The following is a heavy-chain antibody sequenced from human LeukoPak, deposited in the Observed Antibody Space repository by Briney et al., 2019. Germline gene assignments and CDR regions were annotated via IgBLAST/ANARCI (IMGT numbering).Heavy chain of an antibody. CDR1: GGSISSYY. Sequence: SETLSLTCTVSGGSISSYYWSWIRQPPGKGLEWIGYIYYSGSTNYNPPLKSRVTMSVDTSKNQLSLKVISVTAADTAVYYCAKDEPAADGTPVYWGQGTLVTVSS. V-gene: IGHV4-59*12. J-gene: IGHJ4*02. D-gene: IGHD2-2*01. CDR3: AKDEPAADGTPVY. CDR2: IYYSGST.